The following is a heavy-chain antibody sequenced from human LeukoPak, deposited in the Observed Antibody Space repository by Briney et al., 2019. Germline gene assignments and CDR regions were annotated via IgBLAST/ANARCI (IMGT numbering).Heavy chain of an antibody. CDR3: ARGVGGGMDV. Sequence: GGSLRLSCAASGFTFSAYGMNWVRQAPGKGLEWVSSISSRSSYIYYADSVKGRFTISRDNAKNSLYLQMNSLRAEDTAVYYCARGVGGGMDVWGQGTTVTVSS. D-gene: IGHD1-26*01. CDR2: ISSRSSYI. CDR1: GFTFSAYG. V-gene: IGHV3-21*01. J-gene: IGHJ6*02.